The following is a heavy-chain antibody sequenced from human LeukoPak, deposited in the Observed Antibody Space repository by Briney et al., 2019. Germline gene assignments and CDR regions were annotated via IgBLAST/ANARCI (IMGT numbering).Heavy chain of an antibody. CDR2: IYTSGST. V-gene: IGHV4-61*02. CDR3: ARGYYFDY. CDR1: GGSISSGSYY. J-gene: IGHJ4*02. Sequence: PSQTLSLTCTVSGGSISSGSYYWSWIRQPAGKGLEWIGRIYTSGSTNYNPSLKSRVTISVDTSENQFSLKLSSVTAADTAVYYCARGYYFDYWGQGTLVTVSS.